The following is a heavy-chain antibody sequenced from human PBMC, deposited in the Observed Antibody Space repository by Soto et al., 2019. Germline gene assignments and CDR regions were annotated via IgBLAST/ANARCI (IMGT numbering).Heavy chain of an antibody. Sequence: ASVKVSCKASGYTFTGYYMHWVRQAPGQGLEWMGWINPNSGGTSTAQKFQGWVTMTRDRSISTVYMELTRLRSDDTAVYFCARGHSTDCSNGVCSFFYNHEMDVWGQGTTVTVSS. V-gene: IGHV1-2*04. D-gene: IGHD2-8*01. CDR1: GYTFTGYY. J-gene: IGHJ6*02. CDR2: INPNSGGT. CDR3: ARGHSTDCSNGVCSFFYNHEMDV.